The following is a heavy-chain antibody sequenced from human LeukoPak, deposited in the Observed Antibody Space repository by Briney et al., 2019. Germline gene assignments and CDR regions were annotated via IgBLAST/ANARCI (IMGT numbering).Heavy chain of an antibody. D-gene: IGHD2-15*01. CDR2: INVGDSNT. Sequence: GEALKISCKGSGYRFSNYWIGWVRQMPGKGLEWMGIINVGDSNTRHSPSFQGQVTFSADKSITTAYLQWSSLKASDTAMYYCTRSRGYCSDGTCYAFDYWGQGTLVTVCS. CDR1: GYRFSNYW. J-gene: IGHJ4*02. CDR3: TRSRGYCSDGTCYAFDY. V-gene: IGHV5-51*01.